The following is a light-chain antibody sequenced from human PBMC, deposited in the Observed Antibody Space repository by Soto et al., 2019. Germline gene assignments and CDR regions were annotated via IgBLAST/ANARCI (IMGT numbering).Light chain of an antibody. CDR1: SSDVGGYNY. CDR3: SSYTSINSWV. CDR2: EVS. J-gene: IGLJ3*02. Sequence: QSALTQPASVSGSPGQSITISCTGTSSDVGGYNYVSWYQHHPGKAPKLMIYEVSNRPSGVSNRFSGSKSGNTASLTISGLQAEDEADYYCSSYTSINSWVFGGGTKLNVL. V-gene: IGLV2-14*01.